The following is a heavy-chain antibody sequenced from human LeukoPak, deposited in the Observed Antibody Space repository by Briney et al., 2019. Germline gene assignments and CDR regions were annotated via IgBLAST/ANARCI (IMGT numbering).Heavy chain of an antibody. CDR1: GGTFSSYA. V-gene: IGHV1-69*01. CDR2: IIPIFGTA. J-gene: IGHJ4*02. D-gene: IGHD3-3*01. CDR3: ASEIWSGYYFDY. Sequence: SVKVSCKASGGTFSSYAISWVRQAPGQGLEWMGGIIPIFGTANYAQKFQGGVTITADESTSTAYMELSSLRSGDTAVYYCASEIWSGYYFDYWGQGTLVTVSS.